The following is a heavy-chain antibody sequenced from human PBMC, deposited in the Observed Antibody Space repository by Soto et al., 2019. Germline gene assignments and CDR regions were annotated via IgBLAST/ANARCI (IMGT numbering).Heavy chain of an antibody. Sequence: KPSETLSLTCPVSGGSISSSSYYWGWIRQPPGKGLEWIGSIYYSGSTYYNPSLKSRVTISVDTSKNQFSLKLSSVTAADTAVYYCGTPRADSSGPWGQGTLVTVSS. CDR2: IYYSGST. CDR3: GTPRADSSGP. J-gene: IGHJ5*02. V-gene: IGHV4-39*01. D-gene: IGHD3-22*01. CDR1: GGSISSSSYY.